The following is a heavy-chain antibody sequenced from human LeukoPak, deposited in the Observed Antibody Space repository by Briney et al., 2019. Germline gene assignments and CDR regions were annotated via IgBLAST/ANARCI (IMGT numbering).Heavy chain of an antibody. D-gene: IGHD3-22*01. CDR2: IYYSGST. V-gene: IGHV4-59*01. CDR1: GGSISSYY. J-gene: IGHJ4*02. Sequence: PSETLSLTCTVSGGSISSYYWSWIRQPPGKGLEWIGYIYYSGSTNYNPSLKSRVTISVDTSKNQFSLKLSSVTAADTAVYYCAYAYDSSGPFDYWGQGTLVTVSS. CDR3: AYAYDSSGPFDY.